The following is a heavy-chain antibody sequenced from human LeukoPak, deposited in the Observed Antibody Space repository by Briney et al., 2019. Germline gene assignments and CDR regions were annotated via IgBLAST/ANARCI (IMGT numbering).Heavy chain of an antibody. V-gene: IGHV1-2*02. CDR3: ARDGADIAAAGTGRYYYYGMDV. Sequence: ASVKVSCKASGYTFTGYYMHWVRQPPGQGLEWMGWINPNSGGTNYAQKFQGRVTMTRDTSISTAYMELSRLRSDDTAVYYCARDGADIAAAGTGRYYYYGMDVWGQGTTVTVSS. CDR1: GYTFTGYY. CDR2: INPNSGGT. J-gene: IGHJ6*02. D-gene: IGHD6-13*01.